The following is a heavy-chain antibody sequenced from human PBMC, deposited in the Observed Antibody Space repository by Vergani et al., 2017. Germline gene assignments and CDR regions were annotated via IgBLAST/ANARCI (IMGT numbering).Heavy chain of an antibody. CDR2: IDPSDSYT. J-gene: IGHJ2*01. CDR1: GYSFTSYW. V-gene: IGHV5-10-1*03. D-gene: IGHD2-2*01. CDR3: AGSDQRSYWYFDL. Sequence: EVQLVQSGAEVKKPGESLRISCKGSGYSFTSYWISWVRQMPGKGLEWMGRIDPSDSYTNYSPSFQGHVTISADKSISTDYLQWSSLKAADTAMYYCAGSDQRSYWYFDLWGRGTLVTVSS.